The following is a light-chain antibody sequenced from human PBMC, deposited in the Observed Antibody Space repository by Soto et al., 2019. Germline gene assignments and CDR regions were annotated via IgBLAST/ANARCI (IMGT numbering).Light chain of an antibody. CDR1: QSVTTR. J-gene: IGKJ1*01. CDR3: QQYGSSRT. Sequence: IVLTQSPCRLSLSPGERVPLSCRASQSVTTRLAWYQQKPGQPPRLLISGASNRATGIPDRFSGSGSGTDFTLTISRLEPEDFAVYYCQQYGSSRTFGQGTKVDIK. CDR2: GAS. V-gene: IGKV3-20*01.